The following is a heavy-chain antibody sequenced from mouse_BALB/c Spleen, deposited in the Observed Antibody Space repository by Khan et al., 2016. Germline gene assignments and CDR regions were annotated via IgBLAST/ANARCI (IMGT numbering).Heavy chain of an antibody. V-gene: IGHV3-2*02. CDR2: ISYSGST. D-gene: IGHD1-1*01. Sequence: VQLKESGPGLVKPSQSLSLTCTVTGYSITSDYAWNWIRQFPGNKLEWMGYISYSGSTSYNPSLKSRISITRDTSKNQFFLQLNSVTTEDTVTYYCARYGSSYFDYWGQGTTLTVSS. J-gene: IGHJ2*01. CDR3: ARYGSSYFDY. CDR1: GYSITSDYA.